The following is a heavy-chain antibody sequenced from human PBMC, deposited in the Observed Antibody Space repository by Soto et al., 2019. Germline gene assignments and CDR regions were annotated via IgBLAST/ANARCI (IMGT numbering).Heavy chain of an antibody. D-gene: IGHD1-1*01. V-gene: IGHV4-59*01. Sequence: SETLSLTCTVSGGSISNYYWSWIRQSPGKGLEWIGCIFYSGSTNYNPSLKSRVTISIDTSKSQFSLKLSSVTAADTAVYFCARQYNWNDLGVDYWGQGTLVTVSS. CDR1: GGSISNYY. CDR3: ARQYNWNDLGVDY. J-gene: IGHJ4*02. CDR2: IFYSGST.